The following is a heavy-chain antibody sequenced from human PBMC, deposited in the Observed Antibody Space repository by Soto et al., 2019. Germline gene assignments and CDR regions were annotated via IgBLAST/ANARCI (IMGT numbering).Heavy chain of an antibody. J-gene: IGHJ6*04. Sequence: EVQLVESGGGLVNPGGSLRLSCAGSGFTFSRYSLNWVRQAPGKGLEWVSSISSTSTYINYVDSVKGRFTISRDNAENSLYRQMNSLRADDTAGYFCAGGGMIYCDDRSVDVWGKGTTVTVSS. CDR1: GFTFSRYS. D-gene: IGHD4-17*01. CDR3: AGGGMIYCDDRSVDV. CDR2: ISSTSTYI. V-gene: IGHV3-21*01.